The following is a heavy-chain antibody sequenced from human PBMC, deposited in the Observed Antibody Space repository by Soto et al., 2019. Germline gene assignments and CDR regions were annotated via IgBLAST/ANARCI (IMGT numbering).Heavy chain of an antibody. Sequence: QVQLVQSGAEVKKPGSSVKVSCKASGGTFSSYAISWVRQAPGQGLEWMGGIIPIFGTANYAQKFQGRVTITADESTSTAYMELSSLRSEDTAVYYCARDGIVVVPAAMGVPYNWFDPWGRGTLVTVSS. V-gene: IGHV1-69*01. CDR3: ARDGIVVVPAAMGVPYNWFDP. CDR2: IIPIFGTA. CDR1: GGTFSSYA. D-gene: IGHD2-2*01. J-gene: IGHJ5*02.